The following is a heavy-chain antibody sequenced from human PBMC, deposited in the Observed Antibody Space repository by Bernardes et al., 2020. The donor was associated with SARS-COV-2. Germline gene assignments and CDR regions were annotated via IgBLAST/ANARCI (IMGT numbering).Heavy chain of an antibody. V-gene: IGHV3-30*03. J-gene: IGHJ5*02. D-gene: IGHD3-22*01. Sequence: GGSLRLSCAASGFTFSSYGMHWVRQAPGKGLEWVAVISYDGSNKYYADSVKGRFTISRDNSKNTLYLQMNSLRAEDTAVYYCARDRAADIITSWFDPSGQGTLVTVSS. CDR3: ARDRAADIITSWFDP. CDR1: GFTFSSYG. CDR2: ISYDGSNK.